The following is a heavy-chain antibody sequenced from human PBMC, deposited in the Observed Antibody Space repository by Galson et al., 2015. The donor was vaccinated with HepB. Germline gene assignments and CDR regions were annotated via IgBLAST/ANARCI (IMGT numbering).Heavy chain of an antibody. Sequence: SVKVSCKVSGYTLTELSMHWVRQAPGKGLEWMGGFDPEDGETIYAQKFQGRVTMTEDTSTDAAYMELSSLRSEDTAVYYCATDFPSITGTTWKGYYYGMDVWGQGTTVTVSS. D-gene: IGHD1-7*01. J-gene: IGHJ6*02. CDR3: ATDFPSITGTTWKGYYYGMDV. CDR1: GYTLTELS. V-gene: IGHV1-24*01. CDR2: FDPEDGET.